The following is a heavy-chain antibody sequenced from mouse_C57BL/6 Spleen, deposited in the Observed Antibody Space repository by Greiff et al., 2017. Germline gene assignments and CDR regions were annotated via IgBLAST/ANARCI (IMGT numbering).Heavy chain of an antibody. CDR2: IDPSDSET. CDR1: GYTFTSYW. D-gene: IGHD3-1*01. V-gene: IGHV1-52*01. J-gene: IGHJ4*01. CDR3: AREHRSLYAMDY. Sequence: QVQLQQPGAELVRPGSSVKLSCKASGYTFTSYWMHWVKQRPIQGLEWIGNIDPSDSETHYNQKFKDKATLTVDKSSSTAYMQLSSLTSEDSAVYYCAREHRSLYAMDYWGQGTSVTVSS.